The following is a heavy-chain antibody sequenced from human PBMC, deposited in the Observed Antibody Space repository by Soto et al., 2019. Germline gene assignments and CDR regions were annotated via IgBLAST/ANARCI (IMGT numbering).Heavy chain of an antibody. CDR2: ISWNSGSI. Sequence: EVQLVESGGGLVQPGRSLRLSCAASGFTFDDYAMHWVRQALGKGLEWVSGISWNSGSIGYADSVKGRFTNSRDNAKNSLYLQMNSLRAEDTALYYCAKDDTFDYGDYGGGFDYWGQGTLVTVSS. J-gene: IGHJ4*02. CDR3: AKDDTFDYGDYGGGFDY. D-gene: IGHD4-17*01. V-gene: IGHV3-9*01. CDR1: GFTFDDYA.